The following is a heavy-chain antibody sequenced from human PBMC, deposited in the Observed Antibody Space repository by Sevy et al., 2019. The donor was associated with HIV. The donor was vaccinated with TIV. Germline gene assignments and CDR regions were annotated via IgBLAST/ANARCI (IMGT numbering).Heavy chain of an antibody. D-gene: IGHD1-26*01. J-gene: IGHJ6*02. CDR1: GFSFSYYG. CDR3: ANAYSGSYSHSYLYALDV. Sequence: GGSLRLSCIGSGFSFSYYGIHWVRQAPGKGLDWVALISHDGINEYYADSVKGRFTISRDNSKNTVYLEMNSLRNEETAIYFCANAYSGSYSHSYLYALDVWGQWTTVTVSS. V-gene: IGHV3-30*18. CDR2: ISHDGINE.